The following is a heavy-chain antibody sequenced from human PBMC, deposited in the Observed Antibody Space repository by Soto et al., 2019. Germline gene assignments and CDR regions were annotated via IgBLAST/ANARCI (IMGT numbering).Heavy chain of an antibody. D-gene: IGHD6-13*01. Sequence: QVLLVQSGAEVKMSGASVKVSCKASGYTFTSYCIHWVRQAPGQGLEWMGIINPDGGSTSYAQKFQGRVTMTRDPSTSTLYMELSSLRSGDPAMYYWARDTRSWYRVDYWGQGSLVTVSS. CDR3: ARDTRSWYRVDY. CDR2: INPDGGST. CDR1: GYTFTSYC. J-gene: IGHJ4*02. V-gene: IGHV1-46*01.